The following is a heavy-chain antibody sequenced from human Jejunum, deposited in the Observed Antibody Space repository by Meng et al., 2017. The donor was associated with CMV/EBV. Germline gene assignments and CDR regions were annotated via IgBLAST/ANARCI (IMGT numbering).Heavy chain of an antibody. D-gene: IGHD1-7*01. CDR3: MTVTGNYPY. Sequence: KVSCKASGYTFPGYYMHWVRQAPGQGLEWMGRINPDTGGTNYAQKFQGRVTMTRDTSISTAYMELSRLTSDDTAVYFCMTVTGNYPYWGQGALVTVSS. CDR1: GYTFPGYY. CDR2: INPDTGGT. V-gene: IGHV1-2*06. J-gene: IGHJ4*02.